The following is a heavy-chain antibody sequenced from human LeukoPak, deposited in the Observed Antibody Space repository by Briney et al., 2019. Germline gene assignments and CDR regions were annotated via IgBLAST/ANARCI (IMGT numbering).Heavy chain of an antibody. Sequence: PGGSLRLSCAASGFTFSSYAMSWVRQAPGKGLEWVSAISGSGGSTYYADSVKGRFTISRDNSKNTLYLQMNSLRAEDTAVYYCANREWELLSAFDIWGQGTMVTVSS. CDR1: GFTFSSYA. CDR3: ANREWELLSAFDI. D-gene: IGHD1-26*01. V-gene: IGHV3-23*01. J-gene: IGHJ3*02. CDR2: ISGSGGST.